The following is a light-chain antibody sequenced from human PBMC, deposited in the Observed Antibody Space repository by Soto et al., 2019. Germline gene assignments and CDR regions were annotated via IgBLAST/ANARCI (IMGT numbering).Light chain of an antibody. J-gene: IGKJ5*01. CDR1: QIISSY. CDR3: QQSYSTPIT. CDR2: AAS. V-gene: IGKV1-39*01. Sequence: DIQMTQSPSSLSASVGDRVTITCRASQIISSYLNWYQQKPGKAPKLLIYAASSLQSGVPSRFSGSGSGTDFTITISSLQPEDFATYYCQQSYSTPITFGQGTRLEIK.